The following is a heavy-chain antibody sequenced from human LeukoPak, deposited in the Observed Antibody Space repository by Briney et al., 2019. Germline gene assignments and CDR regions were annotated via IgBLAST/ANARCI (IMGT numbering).Heavy chain of an antibody. J-gene: IGHJ6*03. CDR3: ARVNAVAGPGYYYYYYMDV. D-gene: IGHD6-19*01. V-gene: IGHV1-8*01. CDR2: MNPNSGNT. CDR1: GYTFTSYD. Sequence: ASVKVSCKASGYTFTSYDINWVRQATGQGLEWMGWMNPNSGNTGYAQKFQGRVTMTRNTSISTAYMELSSLRSEDTAVYYCARVNAVAGPGYYYYYYMDVWGKGTTVTISS.